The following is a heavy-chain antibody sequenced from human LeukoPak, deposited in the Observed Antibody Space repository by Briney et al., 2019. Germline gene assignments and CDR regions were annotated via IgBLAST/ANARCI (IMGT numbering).Heavy chain of an antibody. D-gene: IGHD3-3*01. Sequence: PSETLSLTCAAYGGSFSGYYWSWIRQPPGKGLEWIGEINHSGSTNYNPSLKSRVTISVDTSKNQFSLKLGSVTAADTAVYYCARGPRITIFGVVITFDYWGQGTLVTVSS. CDR2: INHSGST. CDR1: GGSFSGYY. CDR3: ARGPRITIFGVVITFDY. J-gene: IGHJ4*02. V-gene: IGHV4-34*01.